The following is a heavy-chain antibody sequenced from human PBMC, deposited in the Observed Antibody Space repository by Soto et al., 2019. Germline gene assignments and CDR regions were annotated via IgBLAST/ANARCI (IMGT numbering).Heavy chain of an antibody. Sequence: PGGSLRLSCAASGFTFSSYGMHWVRQAPGKGLEWVAVISYDGSYKYYADSVKGRFTISRDNSKNTLYLQMNSLRAEDTAVYYCAKDRESIVLMGYANLAAAGQFDYWGQGTLVTVSS. V-gene: IGHV3-30*18. CDR3: AKDRESIVLMGYANLAAAGQFDY. D-gene: IGHD2-8*01. CDR2: ISYDGSYK. J-gene: IGHJ4*02. CDR1: GFTFSSYG.